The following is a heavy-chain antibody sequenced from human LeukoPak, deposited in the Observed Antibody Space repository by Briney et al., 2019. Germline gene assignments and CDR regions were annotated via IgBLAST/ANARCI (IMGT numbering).Heavy chain of an antibody. CDR2: INWDGAST. V-gene: IGHV3-43D*03. J-gene: IGHJ4*02. CDR3: AKGRGGSGWYAEY. Sequence: GGSLRLPCAASGLTFSGSAMSWVRQAPGKGLEWVSLINWDGASTYYADSVKGRFTISRDNSKDSLYLQMNSLRLEDTAWYYCAKGRGGSGWYAEYWDQGTLVTVSS. D-gene: IGHD6-19*01. CDR1: GLTFSGSA.